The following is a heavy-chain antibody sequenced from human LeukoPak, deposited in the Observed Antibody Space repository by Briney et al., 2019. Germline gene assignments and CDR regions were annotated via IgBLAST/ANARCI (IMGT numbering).Heavy chain of an antibody. CDR2: ISSSDNTI. J-gene: IGHJ4*02. CDR3: ARDRVVGAEKYFDY. CDR1: GFTFSDYY. Sequence: GGSLRLSCAASGFTFSDYYMSWIRQAPGKGLEWVSYISSSDNTIYYADSVKGRFTISRDNAKNSLYLQMNSLRAEDTAVYYCARDRVVGAEKYFDYWGQGTLVTVPS. V-gene: IGHV3-11*04. D-gene: IGHD1-26*01.